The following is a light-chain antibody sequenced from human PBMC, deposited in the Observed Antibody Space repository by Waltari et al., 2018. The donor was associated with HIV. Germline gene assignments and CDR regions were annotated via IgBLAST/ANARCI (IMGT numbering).Light chain of an antibody. CDR3: CSYAGSSTLL. J-gene: IGLJ2*01. V-gene: IGLV2-23*02. CDR2: EVT. Sequence: QSALTQPASVSGSPGQSITISCTGTSNDVGSYNLVSWYQHHPGKAPKLLMFEVTERPSGVSNRFAASKSGNTASLTISGLQAEDEADYYCCSYAGSSTLLFGGGTKLSVL. CDR1: SNDVGSYNL.